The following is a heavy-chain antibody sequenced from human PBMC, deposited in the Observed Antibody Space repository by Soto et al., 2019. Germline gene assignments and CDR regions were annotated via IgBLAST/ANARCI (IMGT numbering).Heavy chain of an antibody. V-gene: IGHV3-23*01. J-gene: IGHJ4*02. CDR2: ISGSGVST. CDR3: AKDSEISVYLGTYFDY. D-gene: IGHD2-8*01. Sequence: GESLKISCAASGFTFSSYAMSWVRQAPGKGLEWVSAISGSGVSTYYADSVKGRFTISRDNSKNTLYLQLNSLRAEDTAVYYCAKDSEISVYLGTYFDYWGQGTLVTVSS. CDR1: GFTFSSYA.